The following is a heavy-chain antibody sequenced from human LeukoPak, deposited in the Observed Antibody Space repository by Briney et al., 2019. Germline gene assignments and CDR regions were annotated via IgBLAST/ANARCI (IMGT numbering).Heavy chain of an antibody. CDR3: AREGYLSNYYYMDV. CDR1: GYIFTNYG. CDR2: ISGYNGYT. J-gene: IGHJ6*03. D-gene: IGHD2-15*01. Sequence: ASVKVSCKASGYIFTNYGISWVRQAPGQGLEWMGWISGYNGYTHYEQNLQGRVTMTTDTSTRTAYMEMRSLRSDDTAVYYCAREGYLSNYYYMDVWGKGTTVTISS. V-gene: IGHV1-18*01.